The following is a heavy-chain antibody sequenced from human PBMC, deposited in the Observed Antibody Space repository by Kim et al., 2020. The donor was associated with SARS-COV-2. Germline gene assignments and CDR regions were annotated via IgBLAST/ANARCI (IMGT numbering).Heavy chain of an antibody. V-gene: IGHV3-33*01. J-gene: IGHJ6*02. Sequence: YAVSVEGRFTIARDNTKDVLSLQMNSMRAEETAVYYCATTLVLLGYYGMDVWGQGATVTVSS. D-gene: IGHD3-16*01. CDR3: ATTLVLLGYYGMDV.